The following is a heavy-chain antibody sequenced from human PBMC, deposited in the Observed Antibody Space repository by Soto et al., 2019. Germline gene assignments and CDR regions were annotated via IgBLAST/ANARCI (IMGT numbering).Heavy chain of an antibody. CDR2: IYHSGST. V-gene: IGHV4-4*02. D-gene: IGHD2-2*01. J-gene: IGHJ3*02. CDR3: ARGGRPDCSSTSCQRVRAFDI. CDR1: GGSISSTNW. Sequence: SETRSLTCTVSGGSISSTNWWTWVRQPPGKGLEWIGEIYHSGSTNYNPSLKSRVTISVDTSKNQFSLKLSSVTAADTAVYYCARGGRPDCSSTSCQRVRAFDIWGQGTMVTVSS.